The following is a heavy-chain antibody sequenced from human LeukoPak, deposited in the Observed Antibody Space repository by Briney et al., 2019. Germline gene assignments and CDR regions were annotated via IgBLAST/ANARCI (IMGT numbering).Heavy chain of an antibody. Sequence: GSLRLSCAASGFTVSSNYMSWVRQAPGKGLEWVSAIYAGGNTYYADSVKGRFSISRDNSKNTVYLQINSLRAEDTAVYYCAREDWSGYEYWGQGTLVTVSS. CDR3: AREDWSGYEY. CDR1: GFTVSSNY. D-gene: IGHD5-12*01. V-gene: IGHV3-66*01. J-gene: IGHJ4*02. CDR2: IYAGGNT.